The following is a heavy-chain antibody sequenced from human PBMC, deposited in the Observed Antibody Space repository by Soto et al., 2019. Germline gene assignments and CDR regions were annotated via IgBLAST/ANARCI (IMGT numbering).Heavy chain of an antibody. J-gene: IGHJ1*01. CDR1: GYNFNSYG. CDR2: ISGYNGNT. V-gene: IGHV1-18*01. CDR3: ARDCSGGSCYFRH. D-gene: IGHD2-15*01. Sequence: GASVKVSCKASGYNFNSYGICWVRQAPGQGLEWMGWISGYNGNTNCAQKFQGRVTMTTDTSTRTAYMELRSLRSDDTAVYYCARDCSGGSCYFRHWGQGTRVTVSS.